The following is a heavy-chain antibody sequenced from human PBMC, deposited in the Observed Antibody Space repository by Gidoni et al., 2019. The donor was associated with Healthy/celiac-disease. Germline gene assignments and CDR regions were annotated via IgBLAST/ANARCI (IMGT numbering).Heavy chain of an antibody. Sequence: QVQLVESGGGVVQPGRSLRLSCAASGFTFSSYGMHWVRQAPGKGLEWVAVITYDGSNKYYADSVKGRFTISRDNSKNTLYLQMNSLRAEDTAVYYCAKPRGYSGYDPVDYWGQGTLVTVSS. V-gene: IGHV3-30*18. D-gene: IGHD5-12*01. J-gene: IGHJ4*02. CDR1: GFTFSSYG. CDR2: ITYDGSNK. CDR3: AKPRGYSGYDPVDY.